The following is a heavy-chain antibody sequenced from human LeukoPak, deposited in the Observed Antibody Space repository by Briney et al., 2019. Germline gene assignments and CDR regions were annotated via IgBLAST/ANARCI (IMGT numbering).Heavy chain of an antibody. CDR3: ARDQYYYDSNAWFGWFDS. Sequence: PGGSLRLSCAASGVSFSSYAMHWVRQAPGKGLEWVAVISYDGSNKYYADSVKGRFTISRDNSKNTLYLQMNSLRAEDTAVYYCARDQYYYDSNAWFGWFDSWGQGTLVTVSS. J-gene: IGHJ5*01. CDR2: ISYDGSNK. V-gene: IGHV3-30*04. CDR1: GVSFSSYA. D-gene: IGHD3-22*01.